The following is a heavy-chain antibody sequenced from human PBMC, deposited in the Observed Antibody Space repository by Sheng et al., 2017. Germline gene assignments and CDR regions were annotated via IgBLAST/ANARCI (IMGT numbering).Heavy chain of an antibody. CDR1: GFTVSSNY. D-gene: IGHD6-13*01. J-gene: IGHJ4*02. CDR2: IYSGGST. Sequence: EVQLVESGGGLIQPGGPVRLSCTASGFTVSSNYMSWVRQAPGKGLEWVSVIYSGGSTYYADSVKGRFTISRDNSKNTLYLQMNSLRAEDTAVYYCARDLSAAGTGLEFDYWGQGTLVTVSS. V-gene: IGHV3-53*01. CDR3: ARDLSAAGTGLEFDY.